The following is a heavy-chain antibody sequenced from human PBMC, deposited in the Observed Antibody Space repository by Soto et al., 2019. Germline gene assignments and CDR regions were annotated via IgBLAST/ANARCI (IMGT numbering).Heavy chain of an antibody. D-gene: IGHD4-17*01. CDR2: IYPGDSDT. J-gene: IGHJ5*02. CDR3: ARRADYRTHPFDP. V-gene: IGHV5-51*01. Sequence: PGESLKISCKGSGYSFTSYWIGWARQMPGKGLEWMGIIYPGDSDTRYSPSFQGQVTISADKSISTAYLQWSSLKASDTAMYYCARRADYRTHPFDPWGQGTLVTVSS. CDR1: GYSFTSYW.